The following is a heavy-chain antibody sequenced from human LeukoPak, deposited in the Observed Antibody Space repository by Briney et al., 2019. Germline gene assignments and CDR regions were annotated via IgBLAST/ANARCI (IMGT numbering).Heavy chain of an antibody. CDR2: IYSSGNT. CDR3: ARTKEGYSSSWSSDYYLDY. Sequence: SETQSLTCTVSGDSINGYFWSWIRQPPGKGLEWIGFIYSSGNTNYNPSLKSRVTISVATSKNQFSLKLSSVTAADTAVYYCARTKEGYSSSWSSDYYLDYWGQGTLVTVSS. V-gene: IGHV4-59*08. CDR1: GDSINGYF. D-gene: IGHD6-13*01. J-gene: IGHJ4*02.